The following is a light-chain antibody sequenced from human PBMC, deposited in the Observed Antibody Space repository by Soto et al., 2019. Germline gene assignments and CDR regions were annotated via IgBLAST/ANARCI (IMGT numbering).Light chain of an antibody. V-gene: IGKV4-1*01. CDR3: QQYYSTPPIT. J-gene: IGKJ1*01. CDR1: YSLLYSSSNKNY. CDR2: WAS. Sequence: DILMTQSPDSLTVSLGERATINCKSSYSLLYSSSNKNYLAWYQQKPGHPPKLLFYWASTRVSGVPDRFSGSGSGTDFTLTISSLQAEDVAVYYCQQYYSTPPITFGQGTKV.